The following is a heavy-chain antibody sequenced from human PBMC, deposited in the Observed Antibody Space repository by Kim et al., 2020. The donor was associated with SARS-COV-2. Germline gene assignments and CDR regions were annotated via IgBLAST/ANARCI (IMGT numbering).Heavy chain of an antibody. CDR3: ARECWTSTVTHYHNYFDY. CDR2: IWNDGSNK. Sequence: GGSLRLSCAASGFTFSSYGMHWVRQAPGKGLEWVAVIWNDGSNKYYADSVKGRFTISRDNSKNTLYLQMNSLRAEDTAVYYCARECWTSTVTHYHNYFDYWGQGTLVTVSS. J-gene: IGHJ4*02. V-gene: IGHV3-33*01. CDR1: GFTFSSYG. D-gene: IGHD4-17*01.